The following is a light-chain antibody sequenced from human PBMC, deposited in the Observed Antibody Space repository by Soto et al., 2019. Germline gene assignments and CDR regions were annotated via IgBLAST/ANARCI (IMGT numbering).Light chain of an antibody. CDR3: QQYNSYSWT. CDR2: DAS. CDR1: QSISSW. V-gene: IGKV1-5*01. J-gene: IGKJ1*01. Sequence: IQMTQSPSTLSAAVGDRVTITCRASQSISSWLAWYQQKPGKAPKLLIYDASSLESGVPSRFSGSGSGTEFTLTISSLQPDDFATYYCQQYNSYSWTFGQGTKV.